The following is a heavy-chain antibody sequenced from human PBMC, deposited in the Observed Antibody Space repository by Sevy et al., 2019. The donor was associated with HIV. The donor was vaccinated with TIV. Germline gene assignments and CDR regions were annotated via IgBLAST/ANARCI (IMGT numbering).Heavy chain of an antibody. CDR3: ARHASGKYDFWSGYWTQGYYYYYGMDV. D-gene: IGHD3-3*01. J-gene: IGHJ6*02. CDR1: GGSISSSSYY. CDR2: IYYSGST. Sequence: SETLSLTCTVSGGSISSSSYYWGWIRQPPGKGLEWIGSIYYSGSTYYNPSLKSRVTISVDTSKNQSSLKLSSVTAADTAVHYCARHASGKYDFWSGYWTQGYYYYYGMDVWGQGTTVTVSS. V-gene: IGHV4-39*01.